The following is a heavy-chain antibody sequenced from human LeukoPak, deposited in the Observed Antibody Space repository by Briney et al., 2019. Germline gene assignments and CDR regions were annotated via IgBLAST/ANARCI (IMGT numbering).Heavy chain of an antibody. CDR1: GDSVSRSDSY. V-gene: IGHV4-39*07. Sequence: PSETLSLTCSVSGDSVSRSDSYWDWIRQPPGKGLEWIGTIYYSGRTYYSPSLKSRVTMSVDPSNNQFSLKLSSVTAADTAVYYCARGNSIAVAGNYWGQGTLVTVSS. CDR2: IYYSGRT. D-gene: IGHD6-19*01. CDR3: ARGNSIAVAGNY. J-gene: IGHJ4*02.